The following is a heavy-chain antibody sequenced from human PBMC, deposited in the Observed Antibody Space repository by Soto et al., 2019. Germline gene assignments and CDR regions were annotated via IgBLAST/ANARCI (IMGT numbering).Heavy chain of an antibody. CDR3: ARSLEVRGPPGALYYGMDV. V-gene: IGHV3-30-3*01. CDR1: GVHFSSYA. D-gene: IGHD3-10*01. CDR2: ISYDGSNK. Sequence: GGSLRLSCAASGVHFSSYAMHWVRQAPGKGLEWVAVISYDGSNKYYADSVKGRFTISRDNSKNTLYLQMNSLRAEDTAVYYCARSLEVRGPPGALYYGMDVWGQGTTVTVSS. J-gene: IGHJ6*02.